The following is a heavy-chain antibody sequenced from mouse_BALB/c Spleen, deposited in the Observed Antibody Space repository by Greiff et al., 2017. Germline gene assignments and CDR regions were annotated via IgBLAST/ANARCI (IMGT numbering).Heavy chain of an antibody. CDR3: GREGYYGSGD. CDR2: ISDGGSYT. CDR1: GFTFSDYY. V-gene: IGHV5-4*02. J-gene: IGHJ3*01. D-gene: IGHD1-1*01. Sequence: DVMLVESGGGLVKPGGSLKLSCAASGFTFSDYYMYWVRQTPEKRLEWVATISDGGSYTYYPDSVKGRFTISRDNAKNNLYLQMSSLKSEDTAMYYCGREGYYGSGDGGQGTLVTVSA.